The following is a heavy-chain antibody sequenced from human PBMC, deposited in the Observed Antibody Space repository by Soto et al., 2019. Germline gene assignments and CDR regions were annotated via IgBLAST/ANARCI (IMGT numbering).Heavy chain of an antibody. D-gene: IGHD2-2*01. CDR2: FDPEDGET. CDR3: ATAGPYCSSTSCPLDY. J-gene: IGHJ4*02. Sequence: ASAKVSCKVSGYTLTELSMHWVRQAPGKGLEWMGGFDPEDGETIYAQKFQGRVTMTEDTSTDTAYMELSSLRSEDTAVYYCATAGPYCSSTSCPLDYWGQGTLVTVSS. V-gene: IGHV1-24*01. CDR1: GYTLTELS.